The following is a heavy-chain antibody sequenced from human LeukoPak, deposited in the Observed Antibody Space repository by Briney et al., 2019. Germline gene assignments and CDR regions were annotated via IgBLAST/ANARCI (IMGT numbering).Heavy chain of an antibody. V-gene: IGHV4-30-2*01. D-gene: IGHD3-10*01. CDR2: IYHSGST. CDR1: GGSISSGGYS. J-gene: IGHJ4*02. CDR3: ARARGSINFDY. Sequence: SETLSLTCAVSGGSISSGGYSWSWIRQPPGKGLEWIGYIYHSGSTYYNPSLKSRVTISVDGSKNQFSLKLSSVTAADTAVYYCARARGSINFDYWGQGTLVTVSS.